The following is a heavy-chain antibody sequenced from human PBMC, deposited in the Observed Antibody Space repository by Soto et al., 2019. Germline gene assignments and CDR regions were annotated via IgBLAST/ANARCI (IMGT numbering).Heavy chain of an antibody. J-gene: IGHJ6*03. D-gene: IGHD2-15*01. CDR3: ARGDCVGGTCYSLAGSFYYYMDV. Sequence: EVQLVESGGGLVQPGGSLRLSCAASGFTFSNYWMYWVRQAPGKGLVWVSRINSDGSVSSYADSVKGRLTISRDNVKNTLKMQMDSMSTADTAVYYFARGDCVGGTCYSLAGSFYYYMDVWGKGTTVTVFS. CDR2: INSDGSVS. V-gene: IGHV3-74*01. CDR1: GFTFSNYW.